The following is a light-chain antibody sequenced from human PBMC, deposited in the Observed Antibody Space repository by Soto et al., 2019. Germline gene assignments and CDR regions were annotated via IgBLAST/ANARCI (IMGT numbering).Light chain of an antibody. CDR3: SSFAGSNGVV. CDR2: DVN. Sequence: QSALTQPPSASGSPGQSVTISCTGTSSDVGGYNYVSWYQQHPGKAPKLIIYDVNKRPPGVPDRFSGSKSGNTASLTVSGLQAEDEADYYCSSFAGSNGVVFGGGTQLTVL. V-gene: IGLV2-8*01. CDR1: SSDVGGYNY. J-gene: IGLJ2*01.